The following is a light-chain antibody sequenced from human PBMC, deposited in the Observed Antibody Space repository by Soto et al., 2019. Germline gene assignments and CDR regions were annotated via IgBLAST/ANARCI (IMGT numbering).Light chain of an antibody. CDR3: QQYGSSQVT. CDR2: GAS. V-gene: IGKV3-20*01. J-gene: IGKJ4*01. Sequence: EIVLTQSPGTLSLSPGERATLSCRASQTVGSSYLAWYQHKPGQAPRLLIYGASGRATGIPDRFSGSGSGTDFTLTISRLEPEDFAVYYCQQYGSSQVTFGGGTKVEIK. CDR1: QTVGSSY.